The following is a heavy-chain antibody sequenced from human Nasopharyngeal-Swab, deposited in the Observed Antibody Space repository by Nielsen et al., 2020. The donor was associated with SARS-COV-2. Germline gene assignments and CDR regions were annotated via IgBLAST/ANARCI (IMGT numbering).Heavy chain of an antibody. CDR2: ISSSSSYI. J-gene: IGHJ4*02. D-gene: IGHD3-22*01. CDR3: ARARFYYDSSALDF. V-gene: IGHV3-21*01. CDR1: GFTFSSYS. Sequence: GGSLRLSCAASGFTFSSYSVNWVRQAPGKGLEWVSSISSSSSYIYYADSVKGRFTISRDNAENSLFLQMSSLRAEDTAVYYCARARFYYDSSALDFWGQGTLVTVSS.